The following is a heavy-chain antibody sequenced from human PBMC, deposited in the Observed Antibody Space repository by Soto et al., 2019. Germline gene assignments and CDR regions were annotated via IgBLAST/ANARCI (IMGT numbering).Heavy chain of an antibody. J-gene: IGHJ4*02. CDR2: ISWNSHTI. CDR3: AKDSGSYYAPPDY. Sequence: AGGSLRLSCAASGFTFDDHGMHWVRQAPGKGLEWVSGISWNSHTIDYADSVKGRFTISRDNAKNSLYLQMSSLRPEDTALYYCAKDSGSYYAPPDYWGQGTLVTVSS. D-gene: IGHD3-10*01. V-gene: IGHV3-9*01. CDR1: GFTFDDHG.